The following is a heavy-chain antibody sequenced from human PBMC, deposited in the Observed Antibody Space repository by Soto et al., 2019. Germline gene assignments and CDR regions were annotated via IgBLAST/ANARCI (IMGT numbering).Heavy chain of an antibody. CDR2: IYYNGNT. CDR1: GASISGYY. J-gene: IGHJ5*02. CDR3: ARGANWFDP. Sequence: QVQLQESGPGLVKPSETLSLTCTVSGASISGYYWSWIRQPPGKGLQWIGYIYYNGNTDYNPSLNSRVTISVYTSENQFSLKLISVTAADTAVYYCARGANWFDPWGQGALVTVSS. V-gene: IGHV4-59*01.